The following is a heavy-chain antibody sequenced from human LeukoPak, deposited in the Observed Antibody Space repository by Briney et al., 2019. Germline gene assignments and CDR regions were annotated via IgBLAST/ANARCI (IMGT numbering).Heavy chain of an antibody. V-gene: IGHV1-69*04. CDR2: IIPILGIA. Sequence: SVKVSCKASGGTFSSYAISWVRQAPGQGLEWMGRIIPILGIANYAQKFQGRVTITADKSTSTAYMELSSLRSEDTAVYYCARFLPNYYDSSGYHNWFDPWGQGTLVTVSS. CDR1: GGTFSSYA. CDR3: ARFLPNYYDSSGYHNWFDP. D-gene: IGHD3-22*01. J-gene: IGHJ5*02.